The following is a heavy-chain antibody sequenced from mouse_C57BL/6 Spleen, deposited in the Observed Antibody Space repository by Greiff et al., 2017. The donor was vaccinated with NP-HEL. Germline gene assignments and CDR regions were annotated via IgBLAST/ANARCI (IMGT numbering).Heavy chain of an antibody. CDR2: IYPGDGDT. V-gene: IGHV1-82*01. Sequence: QVQLQQSGPELVKPGASVKISCKASGYAFSSSWMNWVKQRPGKGLEWIGRIYPGDGDTNYNGKFKGKATLTADKSSSTADMQLSSLTSEDSAVYFCARDGYYVGGFAYWGQGTLVTVSA. D-gene: IGHD2-3*01. CDR1: GYAFSSSW. J-gene: IGHJ3*01. CDR3: ARDGYYVGGFAY.